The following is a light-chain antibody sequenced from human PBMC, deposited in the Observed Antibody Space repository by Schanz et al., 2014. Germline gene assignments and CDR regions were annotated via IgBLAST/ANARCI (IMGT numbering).Light chain of an antibody. CDR2: GAS. J-gene: IGKJ2*01. Sequence: EIVLTQSPGTLSLSPGERATLSCRASQSVTSNLAWYHQKPGQPPRLLMYGASTRATGIPARFSGRGSGTEFTLTISSLQAEDFAVYYCQHYGSSPPYTFGQGTKLEIK. CDR1: QSVTSN. V-gene: IGKV3-20*01. CDR3: QHYGSSPPYT.